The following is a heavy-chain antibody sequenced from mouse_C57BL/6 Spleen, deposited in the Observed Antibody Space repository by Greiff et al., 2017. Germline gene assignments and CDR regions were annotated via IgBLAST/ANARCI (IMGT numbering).Heavy chain of an antibody. V-gene: IGHV1-15*01. D-gene: IGHD2-3*01. CDR2: IDPETGGT. Sequence: QVQLKQSGAELVRPGASVTLSCKASGYTFTDYEMHWVKQTPVHGLEWIGAIDPETGGTAYNQKFKGKAILTADKSSSTAYMELRSLTSEDSAVYYCTRNDGYCGYWGQGTTLTVSS. CDR3: TRNDGYCGY. CDR1: GYTFTDYE. J-gene: IGHJ2*01.